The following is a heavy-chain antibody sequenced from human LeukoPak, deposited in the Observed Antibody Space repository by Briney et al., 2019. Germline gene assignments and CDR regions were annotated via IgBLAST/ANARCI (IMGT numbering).Heavy chain of an antibody. CDR3: ARGRSGSYGFFDY. CDR1: GFTFSTSW. Sequence: EGSLRLSCAASGFTFSTSWMHWVRQAPGKGLVWVSRIDSDGSRITYADSVKGRFTISRDNAKNTVYLQMNSLRAEDTAVYYCARGRSGSYGFFDYWSLGNLVTVSS. V-gene: IGHV3-74*03. CDR2: IDSDGSRI. D-gene: IGHD3-10*01. J-gene: IGHJ4*02.